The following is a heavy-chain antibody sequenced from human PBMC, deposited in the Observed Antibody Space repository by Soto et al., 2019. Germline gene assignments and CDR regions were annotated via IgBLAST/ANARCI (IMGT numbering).Heavy chain of an antibody. CDR2: ISYDGSNK. D-gene: IGHD6-6*01. Sequence: QVQLVESGGGVVQPGRSLRLSCAASGFTFSSYGMHWVRQAPGKGLEWVAVISYDGSNKYYADSVKGRFTISRDNSKNTLYLQMNSLRAEDTAVYYCAKDQYSSSSGDAFYIWGQGTMVTVSS. CDR3: AKDQYSSSSGDAFYI. V-gene: IGHV3-30*18. CDR1: GFTFSSYG. J-gene: IGHJ3*02.